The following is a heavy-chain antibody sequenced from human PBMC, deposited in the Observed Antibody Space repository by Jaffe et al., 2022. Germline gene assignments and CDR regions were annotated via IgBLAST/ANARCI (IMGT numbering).Heavy chain of an antibody. CDR1: GYSISSAYY. Sequence: QVQLQESGPGLVKPSEALSLTCDVSGYSISSAYYWGWIRQPPGKGLEWIGSIYHTGSTDYTPSLRSRVTISMDTSKNQFSLNLNSVSAADTAVYYCVNTPVRYCSGHNCYFDSWGQGTQVTVSS. J-gene: IGHJ4*02. D-gene: IGHD2-15*01. CDR2: IYHTGST. V-gene: IGHV4-38-2*01. CDR3: VNTPVRYCSGHNCYFDS.